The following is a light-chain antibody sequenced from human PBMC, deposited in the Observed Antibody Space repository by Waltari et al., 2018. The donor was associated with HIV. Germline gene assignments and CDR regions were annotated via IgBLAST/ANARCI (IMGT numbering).Light chain of an antibody. CDR2: GKN. J-gene: IGLJ1*01. CDR3: KTRDRSGNLYV. Sequence: SSELTQDPAVSVALGQTVKITSQGDNLRTYYASWYQQKPGQAPVLVSYGKNRRPSEIPDRFSSSASRNKAFLTITGAQAEDEAEYYCKTRDRSGNLYVFGTGTTVTVL. V-gene: IGLV3-19*01. CDR1: NLRTYY.